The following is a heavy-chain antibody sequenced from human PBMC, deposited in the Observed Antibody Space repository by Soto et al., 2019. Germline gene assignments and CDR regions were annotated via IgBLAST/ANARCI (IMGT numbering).Heavy chain of an antibody. V-gene: IGHV5-10-1*01. CDR1: VYSFTSYW. CDR2: IDPSDSYT. D-gene: IGHD6-6*01. Sequence: GESLTISCRGSVYSFTSYWISWVRQMPVKVLEWMGRIDPSDSYTNYSPSFQGHVTISADKSISTAYLQWSSLKASDTAMYYCARSIAARHYYYYGMDVWGQGTTVTVSS. CDR3: ARSIAARHYYYYGMDV. J-gene: IGHJ6*02.